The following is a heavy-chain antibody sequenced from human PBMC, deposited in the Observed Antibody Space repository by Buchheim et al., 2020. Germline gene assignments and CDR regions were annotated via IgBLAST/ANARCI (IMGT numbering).Heavy chain of an antibody. CDR2: IWYDGSNK. CDR1: GFTFSSYG. D-gene: IGHD3-3*01. CDR3: ARDWSPDSSFDYYYGMDV. Sequence: QVQLVESGGGVVQPGRSLRLSCAASGFTFSSYGMHWVRQAPGKGLEWVAVIWYDGSNKYYADSVKGRFTISRDNSKSTLYLQMNSLRAEDTAVYYCARDWSPDSSFDYYYGMDVWGQGTT. J-gene: IGHJ6*02. V-gene: IGHV3-33*01.